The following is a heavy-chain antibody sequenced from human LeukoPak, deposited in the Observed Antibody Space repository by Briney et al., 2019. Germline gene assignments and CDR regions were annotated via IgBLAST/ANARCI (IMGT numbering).Heavy chain of an antibody. CDR3: AKLRRGCSSTSCYGQYYFDY. Sequence: AGGSLRLSCAASGFTFSSYAMSWVRQAPGKGLEWVSAISGSGGSTYYADSVKGRFTISRDNSKNTLYLQMNSLRAEDTAVYYCAKLRRGCSSTSCYGQYYFDYWGQGTLVTVSS. V-gene: IGHV3-23*01. J-gene: IGHJ4*02. D-gene: IGHD2-2*01. CDR2: ISGSGGST. CDR1: GFTFSSYA.